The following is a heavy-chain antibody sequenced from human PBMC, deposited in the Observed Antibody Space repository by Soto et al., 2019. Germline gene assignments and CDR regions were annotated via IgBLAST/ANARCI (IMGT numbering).Heavy chain of an antibody. CDR3: ARKDKSGYFNWFDP. CDR2: IFPSDSDT. V-gene: IGHV5-51*01. J-gene: IGHJ5*02. D-gene: IGHD3-22*01. Sequence: GESLKISCRTSGYKFTSYWIAWVRQMPGKGLEWMGIIFPSDSDTRYSPSFQGQVTISADRSTSTVFLQWASLKASDTAVYFCARKDKSGYFNWFDPWGQGTLVTSPQ. CDR1: GYKFTSYW.